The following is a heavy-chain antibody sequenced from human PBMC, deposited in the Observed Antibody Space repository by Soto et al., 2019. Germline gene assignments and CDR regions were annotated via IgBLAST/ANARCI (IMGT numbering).Heavy chain of an antibody. Sequence: GVFKSLSCASSDFPIRTSAMNWVRLAPGKGLEWISVISNSGHITFYADSVKGRFTISRDNSKNTLYLQMNNLRADDTAAFYCAKGGPTFLNCFGLWGQGARVTVSS. CDR2: ISNSGHIT. CDR1: DFPIRTSA. D-gene: IGHD5-12*01. V-gene: IGHV3-23*01. J-gene: IGHJ5*02. CDR3: AKGGPTFLNCFGL.